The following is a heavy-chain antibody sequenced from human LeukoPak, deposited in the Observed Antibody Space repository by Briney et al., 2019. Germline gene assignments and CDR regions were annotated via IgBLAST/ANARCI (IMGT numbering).Heavy chain of an antibody. CDR2: IYYSGST. Sequence: SETLSLTCTVSGGSISSSSYYWGWIRQPPGKGLEWIGSIYYSGSTYYNPSLKSRVTISVDTSKNQFSLKLSSVTAADTAVYYCAKGDNGPWHYWGQGTLVTVSS. CDR3: AKGDNGPWHY. J-gene: IGHJ4*02. CDR1: GGSISSSSYY. D-gene: IGHD1-14*01. V-gene: IGHV4-39*07.